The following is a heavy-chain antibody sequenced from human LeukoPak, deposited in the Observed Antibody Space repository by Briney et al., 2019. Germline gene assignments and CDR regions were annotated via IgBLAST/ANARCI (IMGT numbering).Heavy chain of an antibody. D-gene: IGHD5-18*01. CDR2: IYYSGSA. Sequence: SETLSLTCTVSGGSISSYYWSWIRQPPGEGLEWIGYIYYSGSADYNPSLKSRVTMSVDTSKNQFSLKLSSVTAADTAVYYCARDKQPGDNWGQGTLVTVSS. CDR1: GGSISSYY. J-gene: IGHJ4*02. V-gene: IGHV4-59*01. CDR3: ARDKQPGDN.